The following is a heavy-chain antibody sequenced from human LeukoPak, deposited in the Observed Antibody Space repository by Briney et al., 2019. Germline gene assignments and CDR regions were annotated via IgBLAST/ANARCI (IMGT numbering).Heavy chain of an antibody. J-gene: IGHJ6*02. CDR2: ISSSSSYI. CDR1: GFTFSSYS. CDR3: ARVGQLERRAYGDGMDV. V-gene: IGHV3-21*01. Sequence: GGSLRLSCAASGFTFSSYSMNWVRQAPGKALEWVSSISSSSSYIYYADSVKGRFTISRDNAKNSLYLQMNSLRAEDTAVYYCARVGQLERRAYGDGMDVWGQGTTVTVSS. D-gene: IGHD1-1*01.